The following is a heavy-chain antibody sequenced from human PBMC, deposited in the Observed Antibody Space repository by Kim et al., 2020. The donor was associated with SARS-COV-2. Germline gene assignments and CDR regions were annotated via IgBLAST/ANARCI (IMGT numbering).Heavy chain of an antibody. CDR3: VRESAWASGKCVFLSY. V-gene: IGHV1-18*04. CDR1: GYNFIDYG. CDR2: ISAYYEST. D-gene: IGHD3-10*01. J-gene: IGHJ4*02. Sequence: ASVKVSCKASGYNFIDYGISWVRQVPGQGLEWMGWISAYYESTNYAEGFQGRITLTRDTSTTTAYMELRSLRSDDTADYYCVRESAWASGKCVFLSYWGQGTLVTVSS.